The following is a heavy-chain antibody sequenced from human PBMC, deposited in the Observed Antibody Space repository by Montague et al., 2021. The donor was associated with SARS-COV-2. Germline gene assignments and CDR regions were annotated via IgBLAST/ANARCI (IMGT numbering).Heavy chain of an antibody. CDR3: ARDGGGYSSSWFDY. CDR1: GGSINSGGYY. V-gene: IGHV4-31*03. Sequence: TLSLTCTVSGGSINSGGYYWSWIRQPPGKGLEWIGYIYYSGSTYYNPSLRSRVTISVDTSKNQFSLKLSSVTAADTAVYYCARDGGGYSSSWFDYWGQGTLVTGSS. J-gene: IGHJ4*02. D-gene: IGHD6-13*01. CDR2: IYYSGST.